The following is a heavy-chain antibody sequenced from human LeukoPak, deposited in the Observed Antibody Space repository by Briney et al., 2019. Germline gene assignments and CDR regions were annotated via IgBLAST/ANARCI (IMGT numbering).Heavy chain of an antibody. D-gene: IGHD6-13*01. CDR1: GFTFSSYG. Sequence: PGGTLRLSCAASGFTFSSYGMSWVRQAPGKGLEWVSAISGSGGSTYYADSVKGRFTISRDNSKNTLYLQMNSLRAEDTAVCYCAKDLRIAAAGIVGYFDYWGQGTPVTVSS. J-gene: IGHJ4*02. CDR2: ISGSGGST. V-gene: IGHV3-23*01. CDR3: AKDLRIAAAGIVGYFDY.